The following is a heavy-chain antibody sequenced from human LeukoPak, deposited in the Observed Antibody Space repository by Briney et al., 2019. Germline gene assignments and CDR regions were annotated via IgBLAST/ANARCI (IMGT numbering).Heavy chain of an antibody. Sequence: PSETLSLTCTVSGDSISSGYFWGWIRQPPGKGLDWIGIIHSGESPYYSPSLESRITISIDTSMNQFSLKMNSLTAADTAVYYCAREPDYERRSYYRYVVDYWGQGTLVTVSS. D-gene: IGHD3-22*01. CDR3: AREPDYERRSYYRYVVDY. J-gene: IGHJ4*02. CDR2: IHSGESP. V-gene: IGHV4-38-2*02. CDR1: GDSISSGYF.